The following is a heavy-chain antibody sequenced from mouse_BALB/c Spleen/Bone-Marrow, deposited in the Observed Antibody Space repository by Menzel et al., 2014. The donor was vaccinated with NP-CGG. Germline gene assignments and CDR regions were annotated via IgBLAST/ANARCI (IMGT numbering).Heavy chain of an antibody. Sequence: VTLKESGAELVKPGASVKLSCTASGFNIKDTYMHWVKQRPEQGLEWIGRIDPANGNIKYDQKFQGKATITADTSSNTAYLQLSSLTSEDTAVYYCAPYYYGRWFANWGQGTLVTVSA. J-gene: IGHJ3*01. D-gene: IGHD1-1*01. CDR2: IDPANGNI. CDR1: GFNIKDTY. V-gene: IGHV14-3*02. CDR3: APYYYGRWFAN.